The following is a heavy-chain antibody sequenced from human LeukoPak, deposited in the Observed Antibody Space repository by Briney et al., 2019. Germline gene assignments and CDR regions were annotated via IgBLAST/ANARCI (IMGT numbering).Heavy chain of an antibody. Sequence: ASVKVSCKASGYTFTSYGISWVRQAPGQGLEWMGWISAYNGNTNYAQKLQGRVTMTTDTSTSTACMELRSLRSDDTAVYYCARGGDYYDILTGYYPTYYFDYWGQGTLVTVSS. CDR1: GYTFTSYG. V-gene: IGHV1-18*01. CDR3: ARGGDYYDILTGYYPTYYFDY. J-gene: IGHJ4*02. D-gene: IGHD3-9*01. CDR2: ISAYNGNT.